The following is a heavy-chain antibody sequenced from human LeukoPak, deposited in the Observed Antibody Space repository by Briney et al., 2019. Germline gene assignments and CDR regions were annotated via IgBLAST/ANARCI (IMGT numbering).Heavy chain of an antibody. J-gene: IGHJ6*02. CDR1: GGSISSFY. V-gene: IGHV4-59*12. CDR3: ASRRSNYYGALGTSLDV. CDR2: IYNSGST. D-gene: IGHD3-10*01. Sequence: SETLSLTCTVSGGSISSFYWSWLRQPPGKGLEGIGYIYNSGSTDYNPSLKSRVTISVDTSKNQFSLKLSSVTAADTAVYYCASRRSNYYGALGTSLDVWGQGTTVTVSS.